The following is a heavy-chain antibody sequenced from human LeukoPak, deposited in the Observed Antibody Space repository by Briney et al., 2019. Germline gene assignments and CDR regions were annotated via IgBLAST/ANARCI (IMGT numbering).Heavy chain of an antibody. CDR3: ATVVVAHYGMDV. CDR2: IIPILGIA. J-gene: IGHJ6*02. CDR1: GGTFSSYA. V-gene: IGHV1-69*04. Sequence: SVEVSCKASGGTFSSYAISWVRQAPGQGLEWMGRIIPILGIANYAQKFQGRVTITADKSTSTAYMELSSLRSEDTAVYYCATVVVAHYGMDVWGQGTTVTVSS. D-gene: IGHD2-15*01.